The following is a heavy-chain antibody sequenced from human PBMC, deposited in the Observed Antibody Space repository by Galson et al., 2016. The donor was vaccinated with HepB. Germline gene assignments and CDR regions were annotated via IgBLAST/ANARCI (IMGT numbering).Heavy chain of an antibody. CDR2: IKPILGTP. CDR1: GVTPSTSA. V-gene: IGHV1-69*13. D-gene: IGHD3-10*01. J-gene: IGHJ4*03. CDR3: ARDVVTLARGSGPSTLDH. Sequence: SVKVSCKASGVTPSTSAITWVRQAPGQGFEWMGGIKPILGTPNNAQKFLGRMTITADASSGTNYMELSSLTSDDTAIYYCARDVVTLARGSGPSTLDHWGQGTLVTVSS.